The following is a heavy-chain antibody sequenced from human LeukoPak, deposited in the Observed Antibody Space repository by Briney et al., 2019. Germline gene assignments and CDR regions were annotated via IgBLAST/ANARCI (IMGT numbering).Heavy chain of an antibody. V-gene: IGHV1-8*01. Sequence: ASVKVSCKASGYTFTSYDINWVRQATGQGLEWMGWMNPNSGNTGYAQKFQGRVTMTRDMSTSTDYMELSSLRSEDTAIYYCARDNSVGDNAWWFDHWGQGTLVTVSS. CDR3: ARDNSVGDNAWWFDH. D-gene: IGHD1-26*01. CDR2: MNPNSGNT. J-gene: IGHJ5*02. CDR1: GYTFTSYD.